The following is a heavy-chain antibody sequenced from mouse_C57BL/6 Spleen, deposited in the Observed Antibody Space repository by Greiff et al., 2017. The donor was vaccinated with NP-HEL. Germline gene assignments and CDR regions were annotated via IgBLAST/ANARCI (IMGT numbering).Heavy chain of an antibody. D-gene: IGHD2-4*01. V-gene: IGHV1-26*01. CDR1: GYTFTDYY. J-gene: IGHJ1*03. Sequence: EVQLQQSGPELVKPGASVKISCKASGYTFTDYYMNWVKQSHGKSLEWIGDINPNNGGTSYNQKFKGKATLTVDKSSSTAYMELRSLTSEDSAVYYCARKDYDYFSYWYFDVWGTGTTVTVSS. CDR3: ARKDYDYFSYWYFDV. CDR2: INPNNGGT.